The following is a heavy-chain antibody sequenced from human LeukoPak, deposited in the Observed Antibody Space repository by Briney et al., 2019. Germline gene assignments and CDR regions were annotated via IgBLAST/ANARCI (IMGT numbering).Heavy chain of an antibody. D-gene: IGHD2-8*01. CDR2: MSSDGSND. Sequence: GRSLRLSCAASGLPFSTYSMHWVRQAPGKGLEWVAVMSSDGSNDNYANSVKGRFTISRDNSKNALYLQMNTLRAEDTAVYYCAREKYCTPTDCLHGRFYFNSWGQGTPVTVSS. J-gene: IGHJ4*02. CDR3: AREKYCTPTDCLHGRFYFNS. V-gene: IGHV3-30*04. CDR1: GLPFSTYS.